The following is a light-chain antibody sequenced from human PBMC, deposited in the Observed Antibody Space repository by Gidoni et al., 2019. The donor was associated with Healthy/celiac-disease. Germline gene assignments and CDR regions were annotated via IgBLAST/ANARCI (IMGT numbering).Light chain of an antibody. V-gene: IGKV3-11*01. Sequence: EIVLTQSPATLSLSPGERATLSCRASQSVSSYLAWYQQKPGQDPRPLIYDASNRATGIPARFSGSGSGTDFTLTISSLEPEDFAVYYCQQRSNWLTFGGGTKVEIK. CDR1: QSVSSY. J-gene: IGKJ4*01. CDR3: QQRSNWLT. CDR2: DAS.